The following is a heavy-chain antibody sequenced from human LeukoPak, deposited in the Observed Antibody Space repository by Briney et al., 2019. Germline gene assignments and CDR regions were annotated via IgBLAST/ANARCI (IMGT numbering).Heavy chain of an antibody. J-gene: IGHJ4*02. V-gene: IGHV3-23*01. Sequence: GGSLRLSCAASGFTFSSYAMSWVRQAPGKGLEWVSAISGSGGTTYYAVSVKGRFTISRDNSRNTPYLQMNSLRAEDTAVYYCAVCRNWPTFDYWGQGTLVTVSS. D-gene: IGHD1-20*01. CDR3: AVCRNWPTFDY. CDR2: ISGSGGTT. CDR1: GFTFSSYA.